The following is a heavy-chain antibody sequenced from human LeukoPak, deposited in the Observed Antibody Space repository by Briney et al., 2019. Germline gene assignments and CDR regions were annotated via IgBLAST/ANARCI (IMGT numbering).Heavy chain of an antibody. Sequence: PSETLSLTCTVSGVSISSGGYYWSWIRQHPGKGLEWIGYIYYSGSTYYNPSLKSRVTISVDTPKNQFSLKLSSVTAADTAVYYCARGRSGGVVIYWFDPWGQGTLVTVSS. CDR2: IYYSGST. V-gene: IGHV4-31*03. CDR3: ARGRSGGVVIYWFDP. J-gene: IGHJ5*02. CDR1: GVSISSGGYY. D-gene: IGHD3-3*01.